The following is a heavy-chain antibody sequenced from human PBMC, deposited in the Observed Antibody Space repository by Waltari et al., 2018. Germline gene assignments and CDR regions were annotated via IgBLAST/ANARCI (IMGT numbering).Heavy chain of an antibody. Sequence: QVQLQESGPGLVKPSGTLSLTCAVSGGSISSSNWWSWVRQPPGKGLEWIGEIYHSGSTNYNPARKSRVTISVDKSKNQFSRKLSSVTAADTAVYYCARDRKIVVVMQLYYYYGMDVWGQGTTATVSS. V-gene: IGHV4-4*02. CDR3: ARDRKIVVVMQLYYYYGMDV. CDR2: IYHSGST. D-gene: IGHD3-22*01. CDR1: GGSISSSNW. J-gene: IGHJ6*02.